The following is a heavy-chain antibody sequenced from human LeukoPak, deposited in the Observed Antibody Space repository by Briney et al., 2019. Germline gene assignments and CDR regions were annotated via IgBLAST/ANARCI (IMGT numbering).Heavy chain of an antibody. J-gene: IGHJ4*02. CDR3: AKASQYFDWLLVGEDYFDY. V-gene: IGHV3-74*01. D-gene: IGHD3-9*01. CDR1: GFTFSSYA. CDR2: INSDGSST. Sequence: GSLRLSCAASGFTFSSYAMHWVRQAPGKGLAWVSRINSDGSSTSYADSVKGRFTISRDNAKNSLYLQMNSLRAEDTALYYCAKASQYFDWLLVGEDYFDYWGQGTLVTVSS.